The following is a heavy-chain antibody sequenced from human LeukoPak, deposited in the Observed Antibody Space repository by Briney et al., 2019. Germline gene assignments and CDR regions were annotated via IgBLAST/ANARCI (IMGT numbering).Heavy chain of an antibody. CDR2: FDPEDGET. CDR1: GYTLTELS. CDR3: ATLEYYYDSRTFDI. Sequence: GASVKVSCKVSGYTLTELSMDWVRQAPGKGLEWMGGFDPEDGETIYAQKFQGRVTMTEDTSTDTAYMEQSSLRSEDTAVYYCATLEYYYDSRTFDIWGQGTMVTVSS. V-gene: IGHV1-24*01. J-gene: IGHJ3*02. D-gene: IGHD3-22*01.